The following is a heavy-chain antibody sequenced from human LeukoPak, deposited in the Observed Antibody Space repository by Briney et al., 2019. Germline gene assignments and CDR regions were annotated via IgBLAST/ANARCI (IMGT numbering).Heavy chain of an antibody. CDR1: GYSISSGYY. V-gene: IGHV4-38-2*01. Sequence: SETLSLTCAASGYSISSGYYWAWIRQPPGKGLEWIGSIYHSGSTYYNPSLKSRVTISVDTSKNQCSLKLSSVTAADTAVYYCARGGGNGGGWVGHFYYMDVWGKGTTVIVSS. D-gene: IGHD4-23*01. CDR3: ARGGGNGGGWVGHFYYMDV. CDR2: IYHSGST. J-gene: IGHJ6*03.